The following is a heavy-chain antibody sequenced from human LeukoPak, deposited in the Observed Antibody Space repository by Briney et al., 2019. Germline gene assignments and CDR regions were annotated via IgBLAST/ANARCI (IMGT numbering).Heavy chain of an antibody. J-gene: IGHJ4*02. CDR3: ARDPVTQWELLIDY. Sequence: GASVKVSCKASGYTFTGYYMHWVRQAPGQGLEWMGRINPNSGGTNYAQKFQGRVTMTRDTSISTAYMELSRLRSDDTAVYYCARDPVTQWELLIDYWGQGTLVTVSS. D-gene: IGHD1-26*01. CDR2: INPNSGGT. V-gene: IGHV1-2*06. CDR1: GYTFTGYY.